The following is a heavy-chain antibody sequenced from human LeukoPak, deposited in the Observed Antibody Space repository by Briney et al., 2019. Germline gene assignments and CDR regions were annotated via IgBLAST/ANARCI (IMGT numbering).Heavy chain of an antibody. CDR1: GFTFSSYS. D-gene: IGHD2-2*01. V-gene: IGHV3-21*01. CDR3: ARDLGNDCSSTSCVG. Sequence: GVSLRLSCAASGFTFSSYSMNWVRQAPGKGLEWVSSISSSSSYIYYADSVKGRFTISRDNAKNSLYLQMNSLRAEDTAVSYCARDLGNDCSSTSCVGWGQGTLVTVSS. CDR2: ISSSSSYI. J-gene: IGHJ4*02.